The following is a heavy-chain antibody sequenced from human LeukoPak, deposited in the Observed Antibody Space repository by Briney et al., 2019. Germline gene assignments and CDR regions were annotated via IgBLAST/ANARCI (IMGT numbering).Heavy chain of an antibody. Sequence: SKTLSLTCTVSGGSLSSYYWSWIRQPPGKGLEWIGYIYYSGSTNYNPSLKSRVTISVDTSNNQFSLKLSSVTAADTAVYYCAREGAAAGSGYFDYWGQGTLVTVSS. CDR3: AREGAAAGSGYFDY. CDR1: GGSLSSYY. J-gene: IGHJ4*02. CDR2: IYYSGST. V-gene: IGHV4-59*12. D-gene: IGHD6-13*01.